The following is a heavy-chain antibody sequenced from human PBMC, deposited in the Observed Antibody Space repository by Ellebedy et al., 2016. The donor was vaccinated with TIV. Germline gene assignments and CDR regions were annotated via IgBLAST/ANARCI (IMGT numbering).Heavy chain of an antibody. J-gene: IGHJ5*02. Sequence: SETLSLTXAVYGGSFSGYYWSWIRQPPGKGLEWIGEINHSGSTNYNPSLKSRVTISVDTSKSQFSLKLSSVTAADTAVYYCAREDYVWGSYTPWGQGTLVTVSS. CDR2: INHSGST. CDR1: GGSFSGYY. D-gene: IGHD3-16*01. V-gene: IGHV4-34*01. CDR3: AREDYVWGSYTP.